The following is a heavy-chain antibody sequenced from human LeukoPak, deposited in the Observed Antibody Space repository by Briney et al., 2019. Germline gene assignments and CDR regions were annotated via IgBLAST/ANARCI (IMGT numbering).Heavy chain of an antibody. Sequence: GGSLRLSCAASGFIFSSYVMSWVRQAPGKGLEWVSVIYSGGSTYYADSVKGRFTISRDNSKNTLYLQMNSLRAEDTAVYYCARAPTTVVTPYYYGMDVWGQGTAVTVSS. V-gene: IGHV3-53*01. CDR1: GFIFSSYV. D-gene: IGHD4-23*01. CDR3: ARAPTTVVTPYYYGMDV. J-gene: IGHJ6*02. CDR2: IYSGGST.